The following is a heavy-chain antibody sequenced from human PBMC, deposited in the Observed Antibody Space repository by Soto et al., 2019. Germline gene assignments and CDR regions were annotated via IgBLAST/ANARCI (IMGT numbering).Heavy chain of an antibody. Sequence: PGGSLRLSCAASGFTFSSCAMTWVRQAPGKGLEWVSVISGSGSSTDYADSVKGRFTISRDNSKNTLYLQMNSLRAEDTAVYYCAKNPGYYYDSTGYHFDYWGQGTLVTVSS. V-gene: IGHV3-23*01. J-gene: IGHJ4*02. CDR1: GFTFSSCA. CDR3: AKNPGYYYDSTGYHFDY. D-gene: IGHD3-22*01. CDR2: ISGSGSST.